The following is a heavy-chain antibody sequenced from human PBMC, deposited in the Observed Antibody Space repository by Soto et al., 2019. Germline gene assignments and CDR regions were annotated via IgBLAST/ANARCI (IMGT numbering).Heavy chain of an antibody. V-gene: IGHV1-18*01. CDR2: ISAYNGNT. CDR3: ASDAPPFGY. D-gene: IGHD3-10*01. J-gene: IGHJ4*02. Sequence: QVQLVQSGAEVKKPGASVKVSCKASGYTFTSYGISWVRQAPGQGLEWMGWISAYNGNTNYPQKLQGRATMTTDTSTRTAYMELRTLRSDATAVYYCASDAPPFGYWGQGTLVTVSS. CDR1: GYTFTSYG.